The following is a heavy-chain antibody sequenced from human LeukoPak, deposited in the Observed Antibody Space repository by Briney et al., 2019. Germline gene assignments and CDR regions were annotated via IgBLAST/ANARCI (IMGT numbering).Heavy chain of an antibody. D-gene: IGHD2-2*01. V-gene: IGHV3-7*01. CDR3: ARVSDCSSTSCYDFDY. J-gene: IGHJ4*02. CDR1: VFTFSSYL. Sequence: GGSLRLSCAASVFTFSSYLMIWVTHAPGKGLECGANIKQDGREKYYRDSVKGRFTISRDNAKNSLYLQMNSLRAEDTAVYYCARVSDCSSTSCYDFDYWGQGTLVTVSS. CDR2: IKQDGREK.